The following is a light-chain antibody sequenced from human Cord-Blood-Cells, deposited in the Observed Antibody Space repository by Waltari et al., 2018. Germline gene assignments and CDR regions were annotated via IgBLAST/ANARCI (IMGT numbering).Light chain of an antibody. CDR1: QSISSY. J-gene: IGKJ2*01. CDR3: QQSYSTPYT. CDR2: AAS. V-gene: IGKV1-39*01. Sequence: DIQMNQPPSSLSESVGDRVTITCRASQSISSYFNWYQQKPGKAPKLLSYAASSLQSGVPSRFSGSGSGTDFTLTISSLQPEDFATYYCQQSYSTPYTFGQGTKLEIK.